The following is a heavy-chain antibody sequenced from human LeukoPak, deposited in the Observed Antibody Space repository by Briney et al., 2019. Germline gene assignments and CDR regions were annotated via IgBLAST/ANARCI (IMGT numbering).Heavy chain of an antibody. J-gene: IGHJ4*02. CDR2: ISDSGGST. D-gene: IGHD3-16*01. CDR3: ARDPLGVLSYFDY. CDR1: GFPFSSYA. V-gene: IGHV3-64*04. Sequence: GGSLRLSCSASGFPFSSYAMHWVRQAPGKGLEYVSAISDSGGSTYYADSVKGRFTISRDNSKNTLYLQMNSLTADDTAVYYCARDPLGVLSYFDYWGQGTLVTVSS.